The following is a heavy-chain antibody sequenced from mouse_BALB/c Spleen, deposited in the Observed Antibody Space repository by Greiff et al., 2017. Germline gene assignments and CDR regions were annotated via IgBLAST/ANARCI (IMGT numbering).Heavy chain of an antibody. J-gene: IGHJ2*01. CDR2: IYPGNGDT. V-gene: IGHV1-12*01. Sequence: QVQLQQPGAELVKPGASVKMSCKASGYTFTSYNMHWVKQTPGQGLEWIGAIYPGNGDTSYNQKFKGKATLTADKSSSTAYMQLSSLTSEDSAVYYCARHFTTVVATLDYFDYWGQGTTLTVSS. CDR1: GYTFTSYN. D-gene: IGHD1-1*01. CDR3: ARHFTTVVATLDYFDY.